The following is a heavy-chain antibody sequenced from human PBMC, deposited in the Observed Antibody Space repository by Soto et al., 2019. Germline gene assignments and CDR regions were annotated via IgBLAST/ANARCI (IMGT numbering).Heavy chain of an antibody. V-gene: IGHV3-21*01. J-gene: IGHJ4*02. CDR3: ARDYSRYFDWSPVDYFDY. CDR1: GFNFSSYS. Sequence: PGGSLRLSCAASGFNFSSYSMNWVRQAPGKGLEWVSSISSSSSYIYYADSVKGRFTISRDNAKNSLYLQMNSLRAEDTAVYYCARDYSRYFDWSPVDYFDYWGQGTLVTVSS. CDR2: ISSSSSYI. D-gene: IGHD3-9*01.